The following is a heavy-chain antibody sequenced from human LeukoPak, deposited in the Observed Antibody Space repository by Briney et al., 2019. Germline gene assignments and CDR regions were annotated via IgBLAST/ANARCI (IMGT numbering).Heavy chain of an antibody. J-gene: IGHJ4*02. Sequence: SSETLSLTCSVSGGSVSTNNYNWAWIRQPPGKGLEWVGSLSYSGSTYYSPSLASRVTISVDTSKNQFSLKLNSVTAADTAVYYCATGLRFGEFAPFAYRGQGTLVSVSS. V-gene: IGHV4-39*07. CDR3: ATGLRFGEFAPFAY. CDR1: GGSVSTNNYN. CDR2: LSYSGST. D-gene: IGHD3-16*01.